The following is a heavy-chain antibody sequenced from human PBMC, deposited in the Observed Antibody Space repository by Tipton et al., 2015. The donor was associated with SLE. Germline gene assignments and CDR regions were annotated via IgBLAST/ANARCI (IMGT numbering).Heavy chain of an antibody. CDR2: IYYSGST. D-gene: IGHD6-13*01. V-gene: IGHV4-59*01. CDR1: GGSISSYY. CDR3: ARGVGSSSWYSDY. Sequence: TLFLTCTVSGGSISSYYWSWIRQPPRKGLEWIGYIYYSGSTNYNPSLKSRVTISVDTSKNQFSLKLSSVTAADTAVYYCARGVGSSSWYSDYWGQGTLVTVSS. J-gene: IGHJ4*02.